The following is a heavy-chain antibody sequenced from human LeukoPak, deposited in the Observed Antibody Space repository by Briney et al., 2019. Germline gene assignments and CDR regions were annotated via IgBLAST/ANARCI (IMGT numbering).Heavy chain of an antibody. Sequence: GGSLRLSCAASGFTVSSNYMSWVRQAPGKGLERVSVIYSGGSTYYADSVKGRFTISRDNSKNTLYLQMNSLRAEDTAVYYCRAVAGTDYYYGMDVWGQGTTVTVSS. D-gene: IGHD6-19*01. CDR3: RAVAGTDYYYGMDV. CDR2: IYSGGST. J-gene: IGHJ6*02. V-gene: IGHV3-53*01. CDR1: GFTVSSNY.